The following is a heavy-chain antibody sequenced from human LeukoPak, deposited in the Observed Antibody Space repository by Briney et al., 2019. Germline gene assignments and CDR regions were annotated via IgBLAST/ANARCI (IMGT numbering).Heavy chain of an antibody. CDR2: FSVSGGVP. CDR3: ATPPGYWYFDL. Sequence: PGGSLRLSCAASGFAFSGYAMNWVRQAPGKGLEWVSGFSVSGGVPYYADSVKGRFIISRDNSKNTLYLQMNSLRAEGAAVYYCATPPGYWYFDLWGRGTLVTVSS. J-gene: IGHJ2*01. CDR1: GFAFSGYA. V-gene: IGHV3-23*01.